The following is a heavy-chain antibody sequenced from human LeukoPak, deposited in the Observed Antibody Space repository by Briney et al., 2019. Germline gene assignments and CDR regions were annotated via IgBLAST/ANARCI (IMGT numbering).Heavy chain of an antibody. J-gene: IGHJ4*02. V-gene: IGHV4-31*03. CDR2: IYYSGAT. Sequence: SETLSLTCTVSGDSINSAGYYWSWIRQHPGKGLEWIGHIYYSGATYYNPSVKSRVTKSVDTSKNQYSLKLSSLTAADTAVYYCARASGYDFPKFDQWGQGTLVTVSS. D-gene: IGHD5-12*01. CDR1: GDSINSAGYY. CDR3: ARASGYDFPKFDQ.